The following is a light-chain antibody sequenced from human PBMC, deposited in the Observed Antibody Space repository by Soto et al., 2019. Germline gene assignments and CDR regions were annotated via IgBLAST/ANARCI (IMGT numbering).Light chain of an antibody. Sequence: DIQMTQSPSSLSASVGDRVSITCRASQTIITYLNWYQQKPGKAPKLLISAASNLQSGVPSRFSGSGSETEFTLSISSLQSDDFAVYYCQQYNTWPWTFGQGTKVEIK. CDR1: QTIITY. V-gene: IGKV1-39*01. CDR2: AAS. J-gene: IGKJ1*01. CDR3: QQYNTWPWT.